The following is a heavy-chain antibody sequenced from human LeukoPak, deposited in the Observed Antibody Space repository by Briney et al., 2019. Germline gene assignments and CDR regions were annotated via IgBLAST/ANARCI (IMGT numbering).Heavy chain of an antibody. D-gene: IGHD2-2*01. J-gene: IGHJ3*02. CDR2: INHSGST. CDR1: GGSFSGYY. Sequence: PSETLSLTCAVYGGSFSGYYWSWIRQPPGKGLEWIGEINHSGSTNYNPSLKSRVTISVDTSKNQFSLKLSSVTAADTAVYYCARSRGWWIVVVPAAIQGGAFDIWGQGTMVTVSS. CDR3: ARSRGWWIVVVPAAIQGGAFDI. V-gene: IGHV4-34*01.